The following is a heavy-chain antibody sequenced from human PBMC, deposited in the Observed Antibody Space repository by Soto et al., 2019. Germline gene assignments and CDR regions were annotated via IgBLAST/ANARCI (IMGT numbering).Heavy chain of an antibody. CDR3: ARDLMPNDRGLGDLAY. V-gene: IGHV3-21*02. J-gene: IGHJ4*02. CDR2: ITSKNGDQ. D-gene: IGHD3-22*01. Sequence: EVRLVESGGGLVKPGGSLRLSCAASGFTFNKYSMNWVRQAPGKGLEWVSSITSKNGDQYSADSVKGRFIISRDNTTNCLSLEVTSLRDEDTAVYYCARDLMPNDRGLGDLAYWGQGTLVTVSS. CDR1: GFTFNKYS.